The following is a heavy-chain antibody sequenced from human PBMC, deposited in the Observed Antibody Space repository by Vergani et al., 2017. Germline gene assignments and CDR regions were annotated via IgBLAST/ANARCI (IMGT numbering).Heavy chain of an antibody. CDR2: INNNGGST. J-gene: IGHJ3*02. CDR1: GFTFNSYA. Sequence: QLLESGGGLIQPGGSLRLSCAASGFTFNSYAMTWVRQAPGKGLEWVSGINNNGGSTYYADSVKGRFTISRDNSKNTLYLQMTDLRAEDTATYYCARDRPTERYGYDRDAFDIWGRGTLVTVSS. CDR3: ARDRPTERYGYDRDAFDI. D-gene: IGHD5-18*01. V-gene: IGHV3-23*01.